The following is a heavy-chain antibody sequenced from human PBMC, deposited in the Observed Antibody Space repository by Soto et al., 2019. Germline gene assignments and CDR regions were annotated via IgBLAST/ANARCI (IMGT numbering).Heavy chain of an antibody. J-gene: IGHJ6*02. D-gene: IGHD2-2*01. V-gene: IGHV1-69*13. CDR3: ARGPAATPHYYYYVMDV. CDR1: GGTFSSYA. CDR2: IIPIFGTA. Sequence: SVKVSCKASGGTFSSYAISWVRQAPGQGLEWMGGIIPIFGTANYAQKFQGRVTITADESTSTAYMELSSLRSEDTAVYYCARGPAATPHYYYYVMDVWGQGTTVTVSS.